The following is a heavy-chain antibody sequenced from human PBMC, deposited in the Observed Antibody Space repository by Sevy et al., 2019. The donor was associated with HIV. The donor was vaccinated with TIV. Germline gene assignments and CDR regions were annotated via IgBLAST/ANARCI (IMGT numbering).Heavy chain of an antibody. CDR3: ARDGQQQLGHNWFDP. Sequence: GGSLRLSCAASGFTFSSYSMNWVRQAPGKGLEWVSSISSSSSYIYYAGAVRSRFTISRDNAKNSLYLQMTSLRAEDTAVYYCARDGQQQLGHNWFDPWGQGTLVTVSS. D-gene: IGHD6-13*01. V-gene: IGHV3-21*01. J-gene: IGHJ5*02. CDR2: ISSSSSYI. CDR1: GFTFSSYS.